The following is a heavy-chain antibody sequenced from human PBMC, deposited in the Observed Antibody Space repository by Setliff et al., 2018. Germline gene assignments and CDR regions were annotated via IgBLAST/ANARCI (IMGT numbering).Heavy chain of an antibody. CDR2: IIPILGIA. D-gene: IGHD4-4*01. V-gene: IGHV1-69*02. Sequence: ASVKVSCKASGGTFSSYTISWVRQAPGQGLEWMGRIIPILGIANYAQKFQGRVTITADKSTSTAYMELSSLRSEDTAVYHCATRTTATTIGWFDPWGQGTLVTVSS. CDR3: ATRTTATTIGWFDP. CDR1: GGTFSSYT. J-gene: IGHJ5*02.